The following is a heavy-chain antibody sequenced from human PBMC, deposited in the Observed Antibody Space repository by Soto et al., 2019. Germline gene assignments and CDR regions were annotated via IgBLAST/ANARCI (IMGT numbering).Heavy chain of an antibody. D-gene: IGHD6-19*01. CDR3: ARGSGPAGDFDY. CDR1: GFTFSSYD. J-gene: IGHJ4*02. Sequence: HPGGSLRLSCAASGFTFSSYDMHWVRQATGKGLEWVSAIGTAGDTYYPGSVKGRFTISRENAKNSLYLQMNSLRAGDTAVYYCARGSGPAGDFDYWGQGTLVTVSS. CDR2: IGTAGDT. V-gene: IGHV3-13*01.